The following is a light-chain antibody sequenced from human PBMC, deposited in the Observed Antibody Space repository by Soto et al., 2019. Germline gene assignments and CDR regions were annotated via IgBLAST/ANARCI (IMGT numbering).Light chain of an antibody. J-gene: IGLJ1*01. CDR1: SSDIGGFYY. CDR3: SSYSSSSTFYV. CDR2: QVS. V-gene: IGLV2-14*01. Sequence: QSVLAQPASVSGSPGQSITISCTGTSSDIGGFYYVSWYQHHPGKDPKLMIYQVSNRPSGVSNRFSGSKSGNTASLTISGLQAEDEADYLCSSYSSSSTFYVFGAGTKVTVL.